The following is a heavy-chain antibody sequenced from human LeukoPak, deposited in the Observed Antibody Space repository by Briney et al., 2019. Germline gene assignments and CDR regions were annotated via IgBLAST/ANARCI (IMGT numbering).Heavy chain of an antibody. J-gene: IGHJ4*02. CDR1: GYTLTELS. CDR2: FDPEDGET. V-gene: IGHV1-24*01. D-gene: IGHD3-10*01. CDR3: ARHFYGSGTYYHFDY. Sequence: ASVKVSCKVSGYTLTELSMHWVRQAPGKGLEWMGGFDPEDGETIYAQKFRGRVTMNEDTSTDTAYMELSSLRSDDTAVYYCARHFYGSGTYYHFDYWGQGTLVTVSS.